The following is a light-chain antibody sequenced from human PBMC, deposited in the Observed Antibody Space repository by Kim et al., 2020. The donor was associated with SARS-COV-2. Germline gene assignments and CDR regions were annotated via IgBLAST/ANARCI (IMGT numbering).Light chain of an antibody. V-gene: IGLV3-1*01. CDR3: QAWDSGSYV. Sequence: SVSPGQTASITCSGDKLGDKDVSWYQQKPGQSPVLLIYQYNTRPSGIPERFSGSNSESSATLTISGTQAMDEADYYCQAWDSGSYVFGTGTKVTVL. CDR1: KLGDKD. CDR2: QYN. J-gene: IGLJ1*01.